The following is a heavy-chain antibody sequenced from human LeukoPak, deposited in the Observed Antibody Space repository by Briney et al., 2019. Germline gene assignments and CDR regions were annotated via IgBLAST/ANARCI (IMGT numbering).Heavy chain of an antibody. V-gene: IGHV5-51*01. Sequence: GESLRTSCQASGYSFPIYWIAWVRQVSGKGLEWLGIIYPPNSDTRYSPSFQGRVTISVDTSVTTAYLQLSSLQTSDTAIYYCARHSYDDILTGTTPPDYWGQGTLLTISS. CDR2: IYPPNSDT. CDR1: GYSFPIYW. CDR3: ARHSYDDILTGTTPPDY. J-gene: IGHJ4*02. D-gene: IGHD3-9*01.